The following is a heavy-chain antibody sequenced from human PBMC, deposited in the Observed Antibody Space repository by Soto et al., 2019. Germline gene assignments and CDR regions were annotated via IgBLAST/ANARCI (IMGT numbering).Heavy chain of an antibody. CDR1: GFSFRTYT. Sequence: GGSLRLSCAASGFSFRTYTMSWVRQAPGKGLEWLSVITASSATPSYAASVQGRFVISRDNAMNTLYLHMNSLRAEDTAIYYCAKARCSTTDCYVPDYWGRGTLVTVSS. CDR2: ITASSATP. J-gene: IGHJ4*02. D-gene: IGHD2-2*01. V-gene: IGHV3-23*01. CDR3: AKARCSTTDCYVPDY.